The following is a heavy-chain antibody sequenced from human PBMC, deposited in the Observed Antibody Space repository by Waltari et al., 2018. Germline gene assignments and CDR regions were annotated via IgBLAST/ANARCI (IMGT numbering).Heavy chain of an antibody. V-gene: IGHV3-30-3*01. D-gene: IGHD2-21*02. Sequence: QVQLVESGGGVVQPGRSLRLSCEASGFIYSSHAIPWVRQAPGIGLEWVAVISYDGGNSYYSDSVKGRFTISRDNSKNSLYLQMNSLRAEDTAVYFCARDWGRICGVDCKCPDYWGQGTLVTVSS. CDR2: ISYDGGNS. CDR3: ARDWGRICGVDCKCPDY. CDR1: GFIYSSHA. J-gene: IGHJ4*02.